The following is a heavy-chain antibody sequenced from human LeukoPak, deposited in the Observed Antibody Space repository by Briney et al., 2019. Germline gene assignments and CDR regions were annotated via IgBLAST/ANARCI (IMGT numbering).Heavy chain of an antibody. D-gene: IGHD2-2*02. CDR1: GGSISSYY. CDR2: IYYSGSV. V-gene: IGHV4-59*01. CDR3: ARERSDTLHFDY. Sequence: NSSETLSLTCTVSGGSISSYYWGWIRQPPGKGLEWIGYIYYSGSVNYNPSLKSRVTISIDTSKNQFSLNLSSVTAADTAVYYCARERSDTLHFDYWGQGAPVTVSS. J-gene: IGHJ4*02.